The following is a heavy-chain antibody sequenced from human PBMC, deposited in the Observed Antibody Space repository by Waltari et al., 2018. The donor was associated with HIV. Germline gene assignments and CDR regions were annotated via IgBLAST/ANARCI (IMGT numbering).Heavy chain of an antibody. J-gene: IGHJ4*02. CDR1: GFPFRSYW. CDR2: ISSDGTTT. CDR3: TRDLARYNWNDIPLDY. Sequence: EVQLVESGVGLVQPGGSLRLSWAASGFPFRSYWLNLVRQAPGKGLGWVSRISSDGTTTSYADSVKGRFTISRDNAKNTLYLQMNSLRAEDTAVYYCTRDLARYNWNDIPLDYWGQGALVTVSS. V-gene: IGHV3-74*01. D-gene: IGHD1-20*01.